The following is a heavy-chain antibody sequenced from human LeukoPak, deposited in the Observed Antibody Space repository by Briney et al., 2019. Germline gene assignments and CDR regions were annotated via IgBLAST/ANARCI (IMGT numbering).Heavy chain of an antibody. CDR3: ARERAHYDILTGYYRDYYYGMDV. CDR2: INPNSGGT. D-gene: IGHD3-9*01. J-gene: IGHJ6*02. CDR1: GYTFTGYY. Sequence: ASVKVSCKASGYTFTGYYMHWVRQAPGQGLEWMGWINPNSGGTNYAQKFQGRVTMTRDTSISTAYMELSRLRSDDTAVYYCARERAHYDILTGYYRDYYYGMDVWGQGTTVTVSS. V-gene: IGHV1-2*02.